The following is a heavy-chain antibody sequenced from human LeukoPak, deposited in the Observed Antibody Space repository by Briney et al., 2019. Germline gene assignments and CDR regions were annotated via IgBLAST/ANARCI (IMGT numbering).Heavy chain of an antibody. D-gene: IGHD1-26*01. J-gene: IGHJ6*02. CDR2: TKQDGSEK. CDR3: ARDSGSYYYYYGMDV. CDR1: GFTFSSYW. Sequence: GSLRLSCAASGFTFSSYWMSWVRQAPGKGLEWVANTKQDGSEKYYVDSVKGRFTISRDNAKNSLYLQMNSLRAEDTAVYYCARDSGSYYYYYGMDVWGQGTTVTVSS. V-gene: IGHV3-7*01.